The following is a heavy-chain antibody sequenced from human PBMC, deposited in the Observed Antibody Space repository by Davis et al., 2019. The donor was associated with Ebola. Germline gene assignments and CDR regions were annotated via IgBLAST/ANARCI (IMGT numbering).Heavy chain of an antibody. V-gene: IGHV4-31*02. CDR1: GGSISSNAYY. D-gene: IGHD1-26*01. J-gene: IGHJ6*02. CDR3: AREVGYYGMDV. CDR2: IYYSGST. Sequence: SETLSLTCSVSGGSISSNAYYWAWIRQPPGRRLEWIGYIYYSGSTYYNPSLKSRVTISVDTSKNQFSLKLSSVTAADTAVYYCAREVGYYGMDVWGQGTTVTVSS.